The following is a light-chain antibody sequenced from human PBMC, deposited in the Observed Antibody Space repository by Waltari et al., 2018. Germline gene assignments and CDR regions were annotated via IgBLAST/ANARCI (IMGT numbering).Light chain of an antibody. J-gene: IGLJ2*01. CDR3: SSYAGSNNLV. CDR1: SSDVGGYVY. CDR2: EVD. V-gene: IGLV2-8*01. Sequence: QSALTQPPSASGSPGQSVTISCTGTSSDVGGYVYVPWYQKPPGKAPKVIIYEVDKRPSGVPDRFSGSKAGNTASLTVSGLQADDEANYYCSSYAGSNNLVFGGGTKLTVL.